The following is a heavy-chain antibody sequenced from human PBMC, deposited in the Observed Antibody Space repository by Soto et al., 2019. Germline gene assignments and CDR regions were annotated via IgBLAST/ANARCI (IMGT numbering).Heavy chain of an antibody. CDR3: VLWPPYYFDY. CDR1: GLTFSRYW. D-gene: IGHD3-10*01. Sequence: GGSLRLSCADSGLTFSRYWVSWVRQAPGKGLEWVASIKQDGSERYYADSVKGRFTISRDNSKNTLYLQMNSLRAEDTAVYYSVLWPPYYFDYWGQGTLVTVSS. CDR2: IKQDGSER. V-gene: IGHV3-7*05. J-gene: IGHJ4*02.